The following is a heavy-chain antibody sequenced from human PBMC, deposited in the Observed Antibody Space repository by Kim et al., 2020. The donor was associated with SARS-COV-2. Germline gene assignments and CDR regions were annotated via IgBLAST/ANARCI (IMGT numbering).Heavy chain of an antibody. D-gene: IGHD4-17*01. Sequence: GESLKISCTSVGYTFSIYWIGWVRQMPGKGLECVGVIYAGDSDIKYSPSFEGQVTISVDKSINTAYLQWSSLKASDTAVYYCARSCDYSDIDAFDIWGQG. CDR3: ARSCDYSDIDAFDI. CDR1: GYTFSIYW. V-gene: IGHV5-51*01. CDR2: IYAGDSDI. J-gene: IGHJ3*02.